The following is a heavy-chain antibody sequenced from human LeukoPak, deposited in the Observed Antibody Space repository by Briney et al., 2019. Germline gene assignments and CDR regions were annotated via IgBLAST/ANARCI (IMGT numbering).Heavy chain of an antibody. V-gene: IGHV3-20*01. Sequence: GGSLRLSCAASGFTLDDYGMSWVRPAPGKGLEWVSGINWNGGSTGYADSGKGRFPISRDNAKNSLYLQMNSLRAEDTALYHCARANMVRGPEWGFDPWGQGTLVTVSS. CDR2: INWNGGST. D-gene: IGHD3-10*01. CDR3: ARANMVRGPEWGFDP. J-gene: IGHJ5*02. CDR1: GFTLDDYG.